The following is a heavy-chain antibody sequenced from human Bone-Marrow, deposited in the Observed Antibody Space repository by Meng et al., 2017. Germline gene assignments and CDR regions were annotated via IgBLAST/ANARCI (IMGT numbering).Heavy chain of an antibody. CDR2: IKQDGSEK. Sequence: GESLKISCAASGFTFSDYYMSWIRQPPGKGLEWVANIKQDGSEKYYVDSVKGRFTISRDNAKNSLYLQMNSLRAEDTAVYYCASQEDAFDIWGQGTMVTVSS. CDR3: ASQEDAFDI. V-gene: IGHV3-7*01. J-gene: IGHJ3*02. CDR1: GFTFSDYY.